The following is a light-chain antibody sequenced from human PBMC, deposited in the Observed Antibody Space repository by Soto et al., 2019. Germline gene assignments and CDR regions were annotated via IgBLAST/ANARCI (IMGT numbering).Light chain of an antibody. CDR1: QSVLYTSNNKNY. Sequence: DIVMTQSPDSLAVSLGERATINCKSSQSVLYTSNNKNYIAWYQQKAGQPPKLLIYWASTRESGVPDRFSGSGSGTDFTLTISSLQAEDVAVYYCLQYYSLPLTFGGGTKVEIK. CDR2: WAS. J-gene: IGKJ4*01. V-gene: IGKV4-1*01. CDR3: LQYYSLPLT.